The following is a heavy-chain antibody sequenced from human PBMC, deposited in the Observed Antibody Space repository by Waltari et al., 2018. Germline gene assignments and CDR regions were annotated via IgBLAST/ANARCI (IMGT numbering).Heavy chain of an antibody. CDR3: TTGGWFNWDRYYFDY. CDR2: VKSESDAGTT. V-gene: IGHV3-15*02. J-gene: IGHJ4*02. D-gene: IGHD1-1*01. Sequence: EVHLEESGGALVKPGGSLRLSCAASGFTFSYAWMSWVRQAPGKGLDWVGNVKSESDAGTTNYAAPVKGRFTISRDDSKNKLYLQMSSLKTEDTAVYYCTTGGWFNWDRYYFDYWGRGTLVTVSS. CDR1: GFTFSYAW.